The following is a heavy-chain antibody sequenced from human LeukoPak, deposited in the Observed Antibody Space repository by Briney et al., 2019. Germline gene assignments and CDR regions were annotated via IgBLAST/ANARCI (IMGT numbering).Heavy chain of an antibody. CDR2: IHHSGRT. V-gene: IGHV4-34*01. CDR3: ARGRSRVTIFGVALNWLDS. J-gene: IGHJ5*01. D-gene: IGHD3-3*01. CDR1: GGSFSNYD. Sequence: PLETLSLTCAVYGGSFSNYDWTWIRQPPGKGLEWIGEIHHSGRTNYNPSLKSRITISADTSKKQFSLRLSSVTAADTAVYYCARGRSRVTIFGVALNWLDSWDQGNLVTVSS.